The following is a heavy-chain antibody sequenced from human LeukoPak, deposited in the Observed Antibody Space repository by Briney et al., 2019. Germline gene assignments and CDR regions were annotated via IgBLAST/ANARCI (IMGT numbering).Heavy chain of an antibody. V-gene: IGHV1-8*01. Sequence: ASVKVSCKASGYTFTSYDINWVRQATGQGLEWVGWMNPNSGNTGYAQKFQGRVTMTRNTSISTAYMELSSLRSEDTAVYYCARGGYSGYDLDYWGQGTLVTVSS. CDR3: ARGGYSGYDLDY. CDR2: MNPNSGNT. CDR1: GYTFTSYD. J-gene: IGHJ4*02. D-gene: IGHD5-12*01.